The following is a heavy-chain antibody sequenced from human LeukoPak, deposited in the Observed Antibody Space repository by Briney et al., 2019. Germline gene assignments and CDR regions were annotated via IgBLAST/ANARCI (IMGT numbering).Heavy chain of an antibody. D-gene: IGHD3-22*01. CDR2: INPNSGGA. CDR1: GYTFTGYY. CDR3: ARGKGYYDSSDPNWFDP. Sequence: GASVKVSCKASGYTFTGYYMHWVRQAPGQGLEWMGWINPNSGGANYAQKFQGRVTMTRDTSISTAYMELSRLRSDDTAVYYCARGKGYYDSSDPNWFDPWGQGTLVTVSS. J-gene: IGHJ5*02. V-gene: IGHV1-2*02.